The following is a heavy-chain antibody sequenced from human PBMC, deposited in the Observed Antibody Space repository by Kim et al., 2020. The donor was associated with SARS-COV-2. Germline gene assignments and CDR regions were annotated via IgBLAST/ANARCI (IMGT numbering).Heavy chain of an antibody. CDR2: INHSGST. J-gene: IGHJ2*01. CDR1: GGSFSGYY. V-gene: IGHV4-34*01. Sequence: SETLSLTCAVYGGSFSGYYWSWIRQPPGKGLEWIGEINHSGSTNYNPSLKSRVTISVDTSKNQFSLKLSSVTAADTAVYYCARGLGTTTVTTWSRYFDLWGRGTLVTVSS. D-gene: IGHD4-17*01. CDR3: ARGLGTTTVTTWSRYFDL.